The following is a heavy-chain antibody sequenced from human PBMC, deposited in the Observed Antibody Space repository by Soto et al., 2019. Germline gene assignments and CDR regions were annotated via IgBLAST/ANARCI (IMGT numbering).Heavy chain of an antibody. D-gene: IGHD6-13*01. J-gene: IGHJ3*02. V-gene: IGHV3-30-3*01. CDR3: ARTAGGSVRGALDI. Sequence: QVHLEESGGGVVQPGTSLRLSCVASGFTFSSYGMHWVRQAPGKGLEWVSVIPNTENKKYYADSVKGRFTISRDNSQNTLFLLMDSLMSEDTAMYYCARTAGGSVRGALDIWGQGTMVTVS. CDR2: IPNTENKK. CDR1: GFTFSSYG.